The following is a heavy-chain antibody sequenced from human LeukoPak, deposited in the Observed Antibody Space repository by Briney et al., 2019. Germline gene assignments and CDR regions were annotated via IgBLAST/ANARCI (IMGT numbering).Heavy chain of an antibody. J-gene: IGHJ6*02. D-gene: IGHD6-13*01. CDR2: FDPEDGET. CDR1: GYTLTELS. V-gene: IGHV1-24*01. CDR3: ATDNPYSSSWYVWGGYYYGMDV. Sequence: GASVKVSCKVSGYTLTELSMHWVRQAPGNGLEWMGGFDPEDGETIYAQKFQGRVTMTEDTSTDTAYMELSSLRSEDTAVYYCATDNPYSSSWYVWGGYYYGMDVWGQGTTVTVSS.